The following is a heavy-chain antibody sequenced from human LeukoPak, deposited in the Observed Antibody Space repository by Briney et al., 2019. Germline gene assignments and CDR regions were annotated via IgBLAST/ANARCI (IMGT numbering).Heavy chain of an antibody. CDR2: VNHSGST. J-gene: IGHJ5*02. D-gene: IGHD6-13*01. CDR1: GGCFSGYY. CDR3: ATVPGYSSRTNWFDP. V-gene: IGHV4-34*01. Sequence: SETLSLTCAVYGGCFSGYYWSWIRQPPGKGLEGIGGVNHSGSTNYNPSLTSRVTISVDTSKTQFSLKLTSVTAADTAVYYCATVPGYSSRTNWFDPWGQGTLVTVSS.